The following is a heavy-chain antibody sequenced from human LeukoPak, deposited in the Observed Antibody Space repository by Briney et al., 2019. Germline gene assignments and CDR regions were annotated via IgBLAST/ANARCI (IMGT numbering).Heavy chain of an antibody. CDR2: IYSSGST. D-gene: IGHD2-8*01. V-gene: IGHV4-4*07. CDR3: TREGNGRENFDK. CDR1: GGSITSYY. Sequence: SETLSLTCAVSGGSITSYYWNWIRQPAGKGLEWIGRIYSSGSTNYNPSLKSRVSISLDTSKNQFSLTLTSVTAADKAMYYCTREGNGRENFDKWGRGTLVTVSS. J-gene: IGHJ4*02.